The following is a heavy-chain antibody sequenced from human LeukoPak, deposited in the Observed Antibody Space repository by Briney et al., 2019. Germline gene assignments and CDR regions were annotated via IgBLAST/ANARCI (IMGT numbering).Heavy chain of an antibody. CDR1: GFTFDDYA. CDR2: ISWNSGCI. V-gene: IGHV3-9*01. D-gene: IGHD1-26*01. J-gene: IGHJ3*02. CDR3: AKDSTSGSYADAFDI. Sequence: GGSLRLSCAASGFTFDDYAMHWVRQAPGKGLEWVSGISWNSGCIGYADSVKGRFTISRDNAKNSLYLQMNSLRAEDTALYYCAKDSTSGSYADAFDIWGQGTMVTVSS.